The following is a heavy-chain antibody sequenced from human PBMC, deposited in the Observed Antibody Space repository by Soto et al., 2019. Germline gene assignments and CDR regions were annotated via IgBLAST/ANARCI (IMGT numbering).Heavy chain of an antibody. CDR2: FDPEDGET. V-gene: IGHV1-24*01. D-gene: IGHD3-22*01. CDR1: GYTLTELS. J-gene: IGHJ4*02. Sequence: ASVKVSCKVSGYTLTELSMHWVRQAPGKGLEWMGGFDPEDGETIYAQKFQGRVTMTEDTSTDTAYMELSSMRSEDTAVYYCATVDYYDSSGYYSYWGQGTLVTVSS. CDR3: ATVDYYDSSGYYSY.